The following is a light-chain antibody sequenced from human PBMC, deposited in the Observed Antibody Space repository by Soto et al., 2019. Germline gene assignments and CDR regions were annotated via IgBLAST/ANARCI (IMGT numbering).Light chain of an antibody. Sequence: EIVMTQSPATLSVSPGERATLSCRASQSVVTNSLAWYQQKPGQAPRLLIHDVSDRATGIPARFSGSGSGTDFTLTISSLEPEDFAVYYCQQRSSWPLTFGGGTKVDIK. CDR2: DVS. CDR1: QSVVTNS. J-gene: IGKJ4*01. V-gene: IGKV3-11*01. CDR3: QQRSSWPLT.